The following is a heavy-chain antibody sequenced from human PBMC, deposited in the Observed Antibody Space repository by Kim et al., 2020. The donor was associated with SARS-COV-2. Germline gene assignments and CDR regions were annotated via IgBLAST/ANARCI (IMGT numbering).Heavy chain of an antibody. CDR2: IHYSGST. V-gene: IGHV4-31*03. J-gene: IGHJ3*02. D-gene: IGHD1-20*01. CDR3: ARAYNRNDGPRDAFDI. Sequence: SETLSLTCTVSGGSISSGGYYWNWIRQRPGKGLEWIGYIHYSGSTYYIPSLKSRITMSGDTSKNQFSLKLSSVTAADTAVYYCARAYNRNDGPRDAFDIWGQGTRVTVSS. CDR1: GGSISSGGYY.